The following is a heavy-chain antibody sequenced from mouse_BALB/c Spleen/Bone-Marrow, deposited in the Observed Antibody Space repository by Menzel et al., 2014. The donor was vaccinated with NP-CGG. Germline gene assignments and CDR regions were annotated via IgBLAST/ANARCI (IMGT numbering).Heavy chain of an antibody. D-gene: IGHD2-2*01. J-gene: IGHJ2*01. CDR1: GYAFTIHL. V-gene: IGHV1-54*03. CDR2: INPGSGGT. CDR3: ARGGHGSY. Sequence: VQLQESGAELVRPGTSVKVSCKASGYAFTIHLIEWVKQRPGQGLEWIGVINPGSGGTNYNEKFKGKATLTADNSSNTAYMHLSSLTSDDSAVYFCARGGHGSYWGQGTTLTVSS.